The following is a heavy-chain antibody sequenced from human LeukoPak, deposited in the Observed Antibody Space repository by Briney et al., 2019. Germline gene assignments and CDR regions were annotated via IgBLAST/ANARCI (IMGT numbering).Heavy chain of an antibody. V-gene: IGHV1-69*13. CDR1: GGTFSSYA. J-gene: IGHJ4*02. CDR2: IIPIFGTA. CDR3: GRDTRYFDWLLPLDY. Sequence: SVKVSCKASGGTFSSYAISWVRQAPGQGLEWMGGIIPIFGTANYAQKFQGRVTITADESTSTAYMELSSLRSEDTFFYYCGRDTRYFDWLLPLDYWGQGTLVTVSS. D-gene: IGHD3-9*01.